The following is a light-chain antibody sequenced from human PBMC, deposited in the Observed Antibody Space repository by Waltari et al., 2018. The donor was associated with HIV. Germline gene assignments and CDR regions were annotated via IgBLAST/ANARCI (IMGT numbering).Light chain of an antibody. CDR2: GAS. J-gene: IGKJ5*01. CDR3: QQYYSLPIT. CDR1: QSVLYSVNNRND. V-gene: IGKV4-1*01. Sequence: DIAMTQSPDSLRVLLRERATTSSQSSQSVLYSVNNRNDLAWFQQKPGQPLRLLIDGASSRESGVPDRFSGSGSGTDFTLTITSLQAEDVAVYYCQQYYSLPITFGQGTRLEIK.